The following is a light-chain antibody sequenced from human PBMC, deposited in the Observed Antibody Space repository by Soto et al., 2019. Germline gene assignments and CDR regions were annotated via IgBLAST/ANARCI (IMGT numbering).Light chain of an antibody. CDR2: DVS. CDR1: SSDVGGYNY. CDR3: CSYAGSVYV. V-gene: IGLV2-11*01. Sequence: QSGLTQPRSVSGSPGQSVTISCTGTSSDVGGYNYVSWYQQHPGKAPKLMIYDVSKRPSGVPDRFSGSKSGNTASLTISGLQAEDEADYYCCSYAGSVYVFGTGTKLTVL. J-gene: IGLJ1*01.